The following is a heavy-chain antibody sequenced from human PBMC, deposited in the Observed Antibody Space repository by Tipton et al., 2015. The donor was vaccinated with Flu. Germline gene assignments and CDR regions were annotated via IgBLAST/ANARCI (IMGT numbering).Heavy chain of an antibody. CDR3: ARFGNIGWLQLEGVDY. CDR2: ISSSCSTI. Sequence: SLRLSCAASGFTFSSYEMNWVRQAPGKGLEWVSYISSSCSTIYYADSVKGRFTISRDNAKNSLYLQMNSLRAEDTAVYYCARFGNIGWLQLEGVDYWGQGTLVTVSS. J-gene: IGHJ4*02. V-gene: IGHV3-48*03. CDR1: GFTFSSYE. D-gene: IGHD5-24*01.